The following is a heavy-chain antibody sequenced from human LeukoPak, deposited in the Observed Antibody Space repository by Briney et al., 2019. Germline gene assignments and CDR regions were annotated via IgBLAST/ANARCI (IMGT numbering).Heavy chain of an antibody. Sequence: SQTLSLTCAISGDSVSSNSAAWNWIRQSPSRGLEWLGRTYYRSKWYNDYAVSVKSRITINPDTSKNQFSLQLNSVTPEDTAVYYCARSRGYYDILTGYDALYYFDYWGQGTLVTVSS. J-gene: IGHJ4*02. CDR2: TYYRSKWYN. D-gene: IGHD3-9*01. CDR1: GDSVSSNSAA. V-gene: IGHV6-1*01. CDR3: ARSRGYYDILTGYDALYYFDY.